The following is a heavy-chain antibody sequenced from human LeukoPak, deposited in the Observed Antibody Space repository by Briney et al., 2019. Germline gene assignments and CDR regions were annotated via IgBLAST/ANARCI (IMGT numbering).Heavy chain of an antibody. Sequence: PSETLSLTCTVSGDSISSNTYYWGWIRQPPGKGLEWIGYIYYSGSTNYNPSLKSRVTISVDTSKNQFSLKLSSVTAADTAVYYCARGHRDYGSGSFPFDYWGQGTLVTVSS. CDR3: ARGHRDYGSGSFPFDY. CDR1: GDSISSNTYY. CDR2: IYYSGST. J-gene: IGHJ4*02. D-gene: IGHD3-10*01. V-gene: IGHV4-61*05.